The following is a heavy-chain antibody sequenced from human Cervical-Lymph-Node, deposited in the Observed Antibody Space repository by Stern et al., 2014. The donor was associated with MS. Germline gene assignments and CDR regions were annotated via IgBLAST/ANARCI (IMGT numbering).Heavy chain of an antibody. CDR3: ARAGHWGNYFDF. CDR1: GYTFYTSG. CDR2: INTYTGNT. J-gene: IGHJ4*02. Sequence: QVQLVQSGAEVKKPGASVKVSCKASGYTFYTSGINWVRQAPGQGLEWMGRINTYTGNTNYAQTLQGRVTMTTDTSTSTVHMELRSLRSDDTAVYYCARAGHWGNYFDFWGQGTLVTVSS. V-gene: IGHV1-18*01. D-gene: IGHD7-27*01.